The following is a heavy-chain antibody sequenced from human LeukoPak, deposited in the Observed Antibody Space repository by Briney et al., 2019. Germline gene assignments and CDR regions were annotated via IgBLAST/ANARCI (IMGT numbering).Heavy chain of an antibody. CDR2: ISAYSGNT. D-gene: IGHD2-2*01. CDR3: ARAHCNSTTCYFDY. Sequence: GASVKVSCKATGYTFTNYGISWVRQAPGQGLEWMGWISAYSGNTNYAQKLQGRVTMTTDTSASTVYMELRSLRSDDTAVYFCARAHCNSTTCYFDYWGQGTLVTVSS. CDR1: GYTFTNYG. V-gene: IGHV1-18*01. J-gene: IGHJ4*02.